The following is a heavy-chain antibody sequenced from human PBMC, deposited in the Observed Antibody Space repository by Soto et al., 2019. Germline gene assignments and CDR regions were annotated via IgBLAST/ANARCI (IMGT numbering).Heavy chain of an antibody. Sequence: PSATLSLTCAVYGGSFSGYYWSWIRQPPGKGLEWIGEINHSGSTNYNPSLKSRVTISVDTSKNQFSLKLSSVTAADTAVYYCARGRGYSYGYHCEYWGQGTLVTVSS. D-gene: IGHD5-18*01. CDR3: ARGRGYSYGYHCEY. J-gene: IGHJ4*02. CDR2: INHSGST. CDR1: GGSFSGYY. V-gene: IGHV4-34*01.